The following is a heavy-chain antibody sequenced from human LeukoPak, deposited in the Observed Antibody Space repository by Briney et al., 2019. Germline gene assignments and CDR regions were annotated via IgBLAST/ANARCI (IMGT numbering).Heavy chain of an antibody. CDR3: ARDWPTIAAAGTIPEYFQH. V-gene: IGHV3-21*01. D-gene: IGHD6-13*01. CDR1: RFTFSSYS. Sequence: GGSLRLSCAASRFTFSSYSMNWVRQAPGKGLEWVSSISSSSSYIYYADSVKGRFTISRDNAKNSLYLQMNSLRAEDTAVYYCARDWPTIAAAGTIPEYFQHWGQGTLVTVSS. CDR2: ISSSSSYI. J-gene: IGHJ1*01.